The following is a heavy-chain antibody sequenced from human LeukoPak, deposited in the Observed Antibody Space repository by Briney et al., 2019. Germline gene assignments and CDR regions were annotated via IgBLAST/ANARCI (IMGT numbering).Heavy chain of an antibody. J-gene: IGHJ4*02. CDR1: GDSISTNHW. V-gene: IGHV4-4*02. CDR3: ASRPFDY. Sequence: SETLSLTCAVSGDSISTNHWWSWVRQPPGKGLEWIGEVYHSGSTNYNPSLKSRVTISVDKSKNLFSLKLSSVTAADTAVYYCASRPFDYWGQGTLVTVSS. CDR2: VYHSGST.